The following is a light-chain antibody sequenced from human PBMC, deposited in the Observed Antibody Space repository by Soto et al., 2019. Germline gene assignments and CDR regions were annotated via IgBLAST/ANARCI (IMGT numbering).Light chain of an antibody. Sequence: QSALTQPASVSGSPGQSITISCTGTSSDVGGYNYVSWYQQNPGKAPKLKIYEVSNRPSGVSNRFSGSKSGNTASLTISGLQGEDEADYYCSSYTTSSTHWVFDGGTKVTVL. CDR2: EVS. J-gene: IGLJ3*02. V-gene: IGLV2-14*01. CDR1: SSDVGGYNY. CDR3: SSYTTSSTHWV.